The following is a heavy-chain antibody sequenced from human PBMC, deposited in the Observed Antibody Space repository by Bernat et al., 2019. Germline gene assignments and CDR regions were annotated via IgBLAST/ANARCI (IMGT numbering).Heavy chain of an antibody. Sequence: RRGSVKISCAASGFTFSDYYMSWIRQAPGKGLDWVSYISSSSSYTNYADSVKGRFTISRDNAKNSLYLQMNSLRAEDTAVYYCARGTSTSAPYMDVWGK. J-gene: IGHJ6*03. V-gene: IGHV3-11*05. CDR1: GFTFSDYY. CDR2: ISSSSSYT. CDR3: ARGTSTSAPYMDV.